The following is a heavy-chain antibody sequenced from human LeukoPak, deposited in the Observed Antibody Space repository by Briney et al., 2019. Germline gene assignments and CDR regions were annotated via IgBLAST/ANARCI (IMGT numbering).Heavy chain of an antibody. Sequence: PGGSLRLSCAASGFTFSSYGMHWVRQAPGKGLEWVAFIRYDGSNKYYADSVKGRFTISRDNSKNTLYLQMNSLRAEDTAVYYCAKEDGYCSSTSCYAGVFDYWGQGTLVTVSS. CDR3: AKEDGYCSSTSCYAGVFDY. V-gene: IGHV3-30*02. J-gene: IGHJ4*02. CDR2: IRYDGSNK. D-gene: IGHD2-2*01. CDR1: GFTFSSYG.